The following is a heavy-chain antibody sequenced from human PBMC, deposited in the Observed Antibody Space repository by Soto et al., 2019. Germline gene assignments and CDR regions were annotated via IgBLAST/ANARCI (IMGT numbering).Heavy chain of an antibody. Sequence: QVHLVQSGAEVKKPGASVKVSCKTSGYTFTNNVIHWVRQAPGQRLEWMRWVNAGNDNTKWSREFQGGLTLTKDTSATTAYMELSSLTSEDTAIYFCAREVPYGYSRFDYWGQGTLVTVSS. D-gene: IGHD5-18*01. V-gene: IGHV1-3*01. J-gene: IGHJ4*02. CDR3: AREVPYGYSRFDY. CDR2: VNAGNDNT. CDR1: GYTFTNNV.